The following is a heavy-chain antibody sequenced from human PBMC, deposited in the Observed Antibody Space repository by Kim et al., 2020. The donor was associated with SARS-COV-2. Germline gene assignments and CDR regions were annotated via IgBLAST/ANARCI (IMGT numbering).Heavy chain of an antibody. CDR3: AAYNRHSDRYSIDY. CDR2: IHHSGST. D-gene: IGHD2-21*02. CDR1: GASITTYY. Sequence: SETLSLTCTVSGASITTYYWTWIRQSPGKELEWIGYIHHSGSTNYNPSLESRVAMSIDTRKSQFSLRLRSVTAADTAAYYCAAYNRHSDRYSIDYWGQGTLVTVPS. V-gene: IGHV4-59*03. J-gene: IGHJ4*02.